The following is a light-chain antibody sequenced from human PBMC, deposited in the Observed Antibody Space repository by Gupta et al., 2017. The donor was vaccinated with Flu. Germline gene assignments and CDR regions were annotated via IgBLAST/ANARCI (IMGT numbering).Light chain of an antibody. CDR2: EAS. Sequence: DIQITQSAPFLSASVGDRVTITCRASQDISNYLDWYHQRPGKAPNLLIYEASTLEARVPSRFSGSGSGTDFTLTINSLQPEDFATYYCQKYDKDPLTFGGGTKVEIK. J-gene: IGKJ4*01. V-gene: IGKV1-33*01. CDR3: QKYDKDPLT. CDR1: QDISNY.